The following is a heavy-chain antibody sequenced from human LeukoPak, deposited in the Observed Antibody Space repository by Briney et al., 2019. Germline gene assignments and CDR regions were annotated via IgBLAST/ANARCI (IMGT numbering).Heavy chain of an antibody. CDR1: GFTFSSYS. CDR2: ISSSSSYI. CDR3: ACRIAAE. D-gene: IGHD6-13*01. J-gene: IGHJ4*02. V-gene: IGHV3-21*01. Sequence: GGALRLSCAASGFTFSSYSMNWVRQAPGKGVEWVSSISSSSSYIYYADSVKARFTISRDNAKNSLYLQMNRLRAEDTAVYYCACRIAAEWGQGTLVTVSS.